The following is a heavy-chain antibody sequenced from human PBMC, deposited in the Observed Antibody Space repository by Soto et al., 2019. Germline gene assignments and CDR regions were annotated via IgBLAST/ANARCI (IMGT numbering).Heavy chain of an antibody. Sequence: SGPTLVNPTETLTLTCTVSGFSLSNARMGVSWIRQPPGKALEWLAHIFSNDEKSYSTSLKSRLTISKDTSKSQVVLTMTNMDPVDTATYYCARTVMIFGVVIILDYWGQGTLVTVSS. CDR2: IFSNDEK. D-gene: IGHD3-3*01. CDR1: GFSLSNARMG. CDR3: ARTVMIFGVVIILDY. J-gene: IGHJ4*02. V-gene: IGHV2-26*01.